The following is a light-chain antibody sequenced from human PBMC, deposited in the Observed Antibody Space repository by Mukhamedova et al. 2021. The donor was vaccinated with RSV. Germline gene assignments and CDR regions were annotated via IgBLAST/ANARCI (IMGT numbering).Light chain of an antibody. J-gene: IGKJ1*01. Sequence: WYQRRVHGKAPKLLIYSASSLQSGVPSRFTGSGSGTDFTLTISSLQPEDFATYYCQHRETFGQATKVEIK. CDR2: SAS. CDR3: QHRET. V-gene: IGKV1-39*01.